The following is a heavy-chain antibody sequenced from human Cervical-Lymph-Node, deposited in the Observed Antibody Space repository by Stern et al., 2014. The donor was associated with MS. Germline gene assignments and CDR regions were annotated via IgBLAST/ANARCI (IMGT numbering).Heavy chain of an antibody. CDR3: AAEPNYYDISGSDAFDI. D-gene: IGHD3-22*01. CDR1: GFTFTSSA. CDR2: IVVGSGNT. V-gene: IGHV1-58*01. Sequence: VQLVESGPEVKKPGTSVKVSCKASGFTFTSSAVQWVRQARGQRLEWIGWIVVGSGNTNYAQKFQERVTITRDMSTSTAYMELSSLRSEDTAVYYCAAEPNYYDISGSDAFDIWGQGTMVTVSS. J-gene: IGHJ3*02.